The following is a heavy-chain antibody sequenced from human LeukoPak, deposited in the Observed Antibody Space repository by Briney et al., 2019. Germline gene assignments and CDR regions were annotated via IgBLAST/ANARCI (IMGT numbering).Heavy chain of an antibody. D-gene: IGHD3-3*02. Sequence: SETLSLTCTVSGDSFSSYYWTWIRQPPGKGLEWIGYIYYSGSTNYNPSLKSQVTISADTSKNQCSLNLSSVTAADTAVYYCARDQAFFYMYVWGKGTTVTSSS. J-gene: IGHJ6*03. CDR2: IYYSGST. CDR1: GDSFSSYY. CDR3: ARDQAFFYMYV. V-gene: IGHV4-59*01.